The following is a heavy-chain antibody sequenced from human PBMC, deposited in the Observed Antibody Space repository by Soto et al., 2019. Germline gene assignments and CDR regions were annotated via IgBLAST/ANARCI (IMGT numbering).Heavy chain of an antibody. CDR1: GFTFSSNW. CDR2: INTDGSST. V-gene: IGHV3-74*01. D-gene: IGHD2-21*01. CDR3: ARDGEGF. J-gene: IGHJ4*02. Sequence: GWLGRAGAASGFTFSSNWMHWVRRVPGRGLVWVSLINTDGSSTNYVDSVEGRFTISRDNAKNILYLQMNSLRVQDTAMYYCARDGEGFWGQGTLVTVYS.